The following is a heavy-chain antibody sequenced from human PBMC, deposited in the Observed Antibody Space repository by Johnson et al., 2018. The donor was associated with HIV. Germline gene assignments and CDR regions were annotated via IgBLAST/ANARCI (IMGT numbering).Heavy chain of an antibody. CDR3: AREGAWEVRPGAFDI. J-gene: IGHJ3*02. Sequence: QVQLVESGGGVVQPGRSLRLSCAASGFTFSSYAMHWVRQAPGKGLEWVAVISYDGSNKYYADSVKGRFTISRDNSKNTLYLQMNSLIAEDTAVYYCAREGAWEVRPGAFDIWGQGTMVTVSS. CDR1: GFTFSSYA. V-gene: IGHV3-30*04. CDR2: ISYDGSNK. D-gene: IGHD1-26*01.